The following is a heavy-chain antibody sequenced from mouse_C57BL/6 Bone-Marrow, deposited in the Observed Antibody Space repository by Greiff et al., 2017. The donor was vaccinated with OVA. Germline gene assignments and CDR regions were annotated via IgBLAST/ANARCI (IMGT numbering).Heavy chain of an antibody. V-gene: IGHV1-87*01. CDR3: SEDSAVYYCTRAITTVVARGWYFDV. Sequence: QVQLQQSGPELARPWASVKISCQAFYTFSRRVHFAIRDTNYWMQWVKQRPGQGLEWIGAIYPGNGDTSYNQKFKGKAILTADKSSSTAYMELRSLTSEDSAVYYCTRAITTVVARGWYFDVWGTGTTVTVSS. CDR2: GQGLEWIG. D-gene: IGHD1-1*01. J-gene: IGHJ1*03. CDR1: YTFSRRVH.